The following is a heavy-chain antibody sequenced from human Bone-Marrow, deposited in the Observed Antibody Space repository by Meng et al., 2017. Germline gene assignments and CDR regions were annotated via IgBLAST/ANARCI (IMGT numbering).Heavy chain of an antibody. D-gene: IGHD7-27*01. Sequence: SETLSLTCTVSSGSISSGSYYWSWIRQPAGKGLEWIGRLYTSGSTNYNPSLKSRVTISVDTSKNQFSLKLSSVTAADMAVYYCARALGYWGQGTLVTVSS. CDR2: LYTSGST. J-gene: IGHJ4*02. V-gene: IGHV4-61*02. CDR1: SGSISSGSYY. CDR3: ARALGY.